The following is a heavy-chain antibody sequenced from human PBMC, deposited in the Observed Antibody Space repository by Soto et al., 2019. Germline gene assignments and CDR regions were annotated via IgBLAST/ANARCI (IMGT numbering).Heavy chain of an antibody. CDR3: AKDPAYYYDSSGYWDYFDY. Sequence: AGGSLRLSCAASGFTFSSYGMHWVRQAPGKGLEWVAVISYDGSNKYYADSVKGRFTISRDNSKNTLYLQMNSLRAEDTAVYYCAKDPAYYYDSSGYWDYFDYWGQGTLVTVSS. CDR1: GFTFSSYG. D-gene: IGHD3-22*01. V-gene: IGHV3-30*18. J-gene: IGHJ4*02. CDR2: ISYDGSNK.